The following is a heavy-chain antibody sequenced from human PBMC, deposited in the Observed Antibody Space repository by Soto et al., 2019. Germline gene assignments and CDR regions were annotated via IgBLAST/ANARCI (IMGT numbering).Heavy chain of an antibody. CDR3: ARGLHSLFDY. CDR2: IWYDGNSK. CDR1: GFTFSNYG. V-gene: IGHV3-33*01. D-gene: IGHD2-21*01. J-gene: IGHJ4*02. Sequence: GGSLRLSCAASGFTFSNYGMHWVRQAPGKGLEWVAVIWYDGNSKYYADSVKGRFTISRDNSNNTLYVQMTSLRAEDTAVYYCARGLHSLFDYWGQGTLVTVSS.